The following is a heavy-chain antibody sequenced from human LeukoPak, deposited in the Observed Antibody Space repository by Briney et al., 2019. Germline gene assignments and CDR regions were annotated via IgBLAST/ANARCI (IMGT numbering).Heavy chain of an antibody. CDR3: ARHYCSGGSCYSPYYYYGMDV. Sequence: GESLKISCQGSGYRFTSYWISWVRQMPGKGQEWMGRIDPSDSCTSYSPSFQGHVTISADKSISTAYLQWSSLKASDTAIYYCARHYCSGGSCYSPYYYYGMDVWGKGTTVTVSS. CDR1: GYRFTSYW. CDR2: IDPSDSCT. J-gene: IGHJ6*04. D-gene: IGHD2-15*01. V-gene: IGHV5-10-1*01.